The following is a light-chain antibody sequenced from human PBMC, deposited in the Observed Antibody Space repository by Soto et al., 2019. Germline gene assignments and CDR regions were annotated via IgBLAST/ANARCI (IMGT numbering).Light chain of an antibody. Sequence: EIVMTQSPATLSVSPGERATLSCRASQNVNSNLAWYQQKLGQAPRLLIYGAPTRATGIPARFSGSGSGTEFTLTISRRQSEDFAVYYCQQYKNWPLTFGGGTKVKIK. CDR2: GAP. CDR3: QQYKNWPLT. CDR1: QNVNSN. J-gene: IGKJ4*02. V-gene: IGKV3-15*01.